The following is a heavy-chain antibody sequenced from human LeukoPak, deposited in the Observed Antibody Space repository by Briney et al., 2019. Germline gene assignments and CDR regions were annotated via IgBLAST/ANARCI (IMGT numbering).Heavy chain of an antibody. CDR1: GGSFSGYY. V-gene: IGHV4-34*01. D-gene: IGHD3-10*01. CDR2: INHSGST. Sequence: SETLSLTCAVYGGSFSGYYWSWIRQPPGKGLEWIGEINHSGSTNYNPSLKSRVTISVDTSKNQFSLKLGSVTAADTAVYYCARRIDGSGSYLLYYYYYGMDVWGQGTTVTVSS. J-gene: IGHJ6*02. CDR3: ARRIDGSGSYLLYYYYYGMDV.